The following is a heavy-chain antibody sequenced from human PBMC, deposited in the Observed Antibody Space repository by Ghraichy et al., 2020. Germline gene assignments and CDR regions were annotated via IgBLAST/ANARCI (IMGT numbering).Heavy chain of an antibody. D-gene: IGHD5-24*01. CDR3: ASARRDGYNTFYFDY. CDR1: GFTVSSNY. V-gene: IGHV3-66*02. J-gene: IGHJ4*02. CDR2: IYSGGST. Sequence: GGSLRLSCAASGFTVSSNYMSWVRQAPGKGLEWVSVIYSGGSTYYADSVKGRFTISRDNSKNTLYLQMNSLRAEDTAVYYCASARRDGYNTFYFDYWGQGSLVTVSS.